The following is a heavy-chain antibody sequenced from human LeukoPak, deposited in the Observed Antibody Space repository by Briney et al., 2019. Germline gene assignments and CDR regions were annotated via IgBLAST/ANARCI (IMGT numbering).Heavy chain of an antibody. CDR1: GGTFSSYA. V-gene: IGHV1-69*01. CDR2: IIPIFGTA. CDR3: ASPCCPNKYDYVWGSYRYTFTY. Sequence: SVKVSCKASGGTFSSYAISWVRQAPGQGLEWMGGIIPIFGTANYAQKFQGRVTITADESTSTAYMELSSLRSEDTAVYYCASPCCPNKYDYVWGSYRYTFTYWGQGALVTVSS. D-gene: IGHD3-16*02. J-gene: IGHJ4*01.